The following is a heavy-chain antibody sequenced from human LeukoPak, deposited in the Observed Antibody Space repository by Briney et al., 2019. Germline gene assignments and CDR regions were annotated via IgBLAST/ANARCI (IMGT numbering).Heavy chain of an antibody. CDR2: INHSGST. D-gene: IGHD3-10*01. CDR3: ARVESNGSGSYIEY. V-gene: IGHV4-34*01. Sequence: SETLSLTCAVYGGSFSGYYWSWIRQPPGKGLEWIGEINHSGSTNYNPSLKSRVIISVDTSKNQFSLKLSSVTAADTAVYYCARVESNGSGSYIEYWGQGTLVTVSS. CDR1: GGSFSGYY. J-gene: IGHJ4*02.